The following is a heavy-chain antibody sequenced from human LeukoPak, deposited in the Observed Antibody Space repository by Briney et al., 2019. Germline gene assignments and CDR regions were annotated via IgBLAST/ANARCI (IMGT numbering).Heavy chain of an antibody. CDR1: GLIFSSYG. V-gene: IGHV3-30*18. CDR2: ISYEGNNK. D-gene: IGHD3-22*01. J-gene: IGHJ4*02. CDR3: AKGLYDSSGYYLDY. Sequence: PGRSLRLSCAASGLIFSSYGMHWVRQAPGKGLEWVSVISYEGNNKYYADSVKGRFTISRDNSKNTLYLQMNSLRAEDTAMYYCAKGLYDSSGYYLDYWGQGTLVTVSS.